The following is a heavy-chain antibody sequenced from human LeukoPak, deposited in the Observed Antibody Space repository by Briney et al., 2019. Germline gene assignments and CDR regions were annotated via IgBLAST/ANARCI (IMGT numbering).Heavy chain of an antibody. CDR1: GGSVNSRDFY. J-gene: IGHJ4*02. V-gene: IGHV4-39*01. CDR2: IYYTGNT. D-gene: IGHD5-24*01. CDR3: ARHAPRHMATILWYFDY. Sequence: SETLSLTCTVSGGSVNSRDFYWAWIRQPPGKGLEWVGTIYYTGNTYYNPSLKSRVTISVDTSKNQFSLKLSSVTAADTAVYYCARHAPRHMATILWYFDYWGQGTLVTVSS.